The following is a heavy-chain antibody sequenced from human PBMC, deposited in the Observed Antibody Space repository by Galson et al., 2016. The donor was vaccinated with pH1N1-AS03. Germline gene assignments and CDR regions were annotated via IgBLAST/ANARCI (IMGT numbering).Heavy chain of an antibody. CDR3: ALDQRGHYFDP. J-gene: IGHJ4*02. Sequence: SVKVSCKASGGTFSSYTISWVRQAPGQGLEWMGGIFPKYGTANYAQKFQGRLTITADESTSTAYMELSSLRSEDTAVFYCALDQRGHYFDPWGQGTLVIVSS. CDR1: GGTFSSYT. CDR2: IFPKYGTA. V-gene: IGHV1-69*13. D-gene: IGHD1-26*01.